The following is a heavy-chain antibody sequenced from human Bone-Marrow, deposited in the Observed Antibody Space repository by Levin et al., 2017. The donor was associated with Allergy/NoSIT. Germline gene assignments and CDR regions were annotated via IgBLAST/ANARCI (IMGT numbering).Heavy chain of an antibody. CDR3: ARTTTSPGFQNWYFDV. Sequence: GGSLRLSCVASGFSFNEYAMSWVRQSPGKGLDWVSSISGGSHGTYYADSVKGRFTISRDNSKNTLYLEMNSLRVDDTAVFYCARTTTSPGFQNWYFDVWGRGTLLSVSS. CDR1: GFSFNEYA. V-gene: IGHV3-23*01. J-gene: IGHJ2*01. D-gene: IGHD1-1*01. CDR2: ISGGSHGT.